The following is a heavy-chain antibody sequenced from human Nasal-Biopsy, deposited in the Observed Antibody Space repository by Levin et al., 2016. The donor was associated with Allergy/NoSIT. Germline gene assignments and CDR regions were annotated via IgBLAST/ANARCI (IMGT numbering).Heavy chain of an antibody. CDR1: GFTFSTYG. V-gene: IGHV3-23*01. Sequence: GGSLRLSCAASGFTFSTYGMNWVRQAPGKGLEWISVITGSGGNTYYADSVKGRFTISRDNSKNTLYLHMNSLRAEDAAVYYCAKSDRDYGNSNALEYWGQGTLVTVSS. CDR3: AKSDRDYGNSNALEY. D-gene: IGHD1-1*01. CDR2: ITGSGGNT. J-gene: IGHJ4*02.